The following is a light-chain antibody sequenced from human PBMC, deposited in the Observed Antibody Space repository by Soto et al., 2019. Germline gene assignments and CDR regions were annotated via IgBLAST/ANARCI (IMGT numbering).Light chain of an antibody. Sequence: QSVLTQHASVSGSPGQSITISCTGTSSDVGGYNYVSWYQQHPGKAPKLMIYDVSNRPSGVSNRFSGSKSGNTASLTISGLQAEDEADYYCCSYTSSSTYVFVTGTKVTVL. CDR1: SSDVGGYNY. CDR2: DVS. CDR3: CSYTSSSTYV. V-gene: IGLV2-14*01. J-gene: IGLJ1*01.